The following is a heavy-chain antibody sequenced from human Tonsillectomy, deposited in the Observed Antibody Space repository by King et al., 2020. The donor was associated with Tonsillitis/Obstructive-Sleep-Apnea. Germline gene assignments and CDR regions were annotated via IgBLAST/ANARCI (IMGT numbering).Heavy chain of an antibody. D-gene: IGHD5-12*01. CDR1: GGSITSGTYY. Sequence: QLQESGPGLVKPSETLSLTCTVSGGSITSGTYYWAWIRQPPGKGLEWIWSIYYSGGTYYNPPLKSRVTVSLDTSKNQFSLKLNSVTAADTAVYYCARLAPDIGSGHYSLDYWGQGTLVTVSS. CDR2: IYYSGGT. J-gene: IGHJ4*02. CDR3: ARLAPDIGSGHYSLDY. V-gene: IGHV4-39*01.